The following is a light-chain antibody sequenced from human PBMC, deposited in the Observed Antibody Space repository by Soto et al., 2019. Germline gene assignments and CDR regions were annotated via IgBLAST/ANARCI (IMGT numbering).Light chain of an antibody. CDR2: GAS. J-gene: IGKJ1*01. CDR3: QQYGSSPTT. V-gene: IGKV3-20*01. CDR1: QSVSSSY. Sequence: EIVLRQSPGNLSLSAGGGATLSCRASQSVSSSYLAWYQQKPGQAPRLLIYGASSRATGIPDRFSGSGSGTDFTLTISRLESEDFAVYYCQQYGSSPTTFGQGTKVDIK.